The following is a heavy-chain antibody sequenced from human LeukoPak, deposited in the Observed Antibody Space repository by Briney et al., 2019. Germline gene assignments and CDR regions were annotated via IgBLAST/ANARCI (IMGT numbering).Heavy chain of an antibody. D-gene: IGHD5-24*01. CDR3: ASIEMATILFDY. J-gene: IGHJ4*02. Sequence: SVKVSCKASGGTFSSYAISWVRQAPGQGLEWMGGIIPIFGTANYAQKFQGRVTITTDESTSTAYMELSSPRSEDTAVYYCASIEMATILFDYWGQGTLVTVSS. CDR2: IIPIFGTA. V-gene: IGHV1-69*05. CDR1: GGTFSSYA.